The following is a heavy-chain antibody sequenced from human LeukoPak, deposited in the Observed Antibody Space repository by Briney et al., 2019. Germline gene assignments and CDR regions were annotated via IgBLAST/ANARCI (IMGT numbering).Heavy chain of an antibody. Sequence: GRSLRLSCAASGFTISNYWMHWVRQAPGTGLVWVSRIHPDGSITTYADSVKGRSTIFRDNAKNTLYLQMNSLRAEDTAVYYCVRDLGGRSGHWGQGTLVTVSS. J-gene: IGHJ4*02. V-gene: IGHV3-74*03. CDR3: VRDLGGRSGH. CDR2: IHPDGSIT. CDR1: GFTISNYW. D-gene: IGHD1-26*01.